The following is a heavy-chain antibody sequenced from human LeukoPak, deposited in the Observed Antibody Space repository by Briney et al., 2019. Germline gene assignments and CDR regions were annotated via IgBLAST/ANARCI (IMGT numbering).Heavy chain of an antibody. CDR2: MNPNSGNT. D-gene: IGHD3-22*01. CDR3: ARDAEPYDSSGYYWYFDL. J-gene: IGHJ2*01. CDR1: GYTFTNYD. V-gene: IGHV1-8*01. Sequence: GASVKVSCKASGYTFTNYDINWVRQAAGQGLEWMGWMNPNSGNTGYAQKFQGRVTMTRNTSISTAYMELRSLRSDDTAVYYCARDAEPYDSSGYYWYFDLWGRGTLVIVSS.